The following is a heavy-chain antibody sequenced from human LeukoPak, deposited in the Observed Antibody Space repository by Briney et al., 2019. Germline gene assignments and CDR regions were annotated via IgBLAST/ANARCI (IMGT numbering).Heavy chain of an antibody. Sequence: ASVKVPCKASGYTFNRYGISWVRQAPGQGLEWMGWISGYNGHTKYAQKVQGRVTMSTDTSTSTVYMELRSLISDDTGVYYCARGQTNRLLWVGELVSNINPFDYWGQGTLVTVSS. J-gene: IGHJ4*02. V-gene: IGHV1-18*01. D-gene: IGHD3-10*01. CDR2: ISGYNGHT. CDR3: ARGQTNRLLWVGELVSNINPFDY. CDR1: GYTFNRYG.